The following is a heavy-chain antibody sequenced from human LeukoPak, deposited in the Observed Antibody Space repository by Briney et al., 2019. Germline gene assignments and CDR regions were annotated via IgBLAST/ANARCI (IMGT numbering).Heavy chain of an antibody. CDR3: ARIRGGNNYHFDY. D-gene: IGHD5-24*01. V-gene: IGHV1-2*02. J-gene: IGHJ4*02. Sequence: GASVKVSRKASGYTFTDYYMHWVRQAPGQGLEWMGWINPNTGVTNYAQRFQGRVTMTRDTSISTGYMDLSRLRSDDTAVYYCARIRGGNNYHFDYWGQGTLVTVSS. CDR2: INPNTGVT. CDR1: GYTFTDYY.